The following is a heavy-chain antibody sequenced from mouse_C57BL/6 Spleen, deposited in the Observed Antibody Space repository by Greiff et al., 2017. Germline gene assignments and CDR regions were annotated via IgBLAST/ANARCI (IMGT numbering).Heavy chain of an antibody. V-gene: IGHV1-50*01. Sequence: QVQLQQPGAELVKPGASVKLSCKASGYTFTSYWMQWVKQRPGQGLEWIGEIDPSDSYTNYNQKFKGKATLAVDKSASTAYRQLSSLTSEDSAVYYCASSGSNYVDYAMDYWGQGTSVTVSS. D-gene: IGHD2-5*01. CDR3: ASSGSNYVDYAMDY. CDR2: IDPSDSYT. CDR1: GYTFTSYW. J-gene: IGHJ4*01.